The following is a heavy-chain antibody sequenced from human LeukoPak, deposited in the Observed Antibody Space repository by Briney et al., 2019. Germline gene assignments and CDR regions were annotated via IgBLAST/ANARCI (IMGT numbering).Heavy chain of an antibody. V-gene: IGHV4-4*07. J-gene: IGHJ4*02. Sequence: PSETLSLTCTVSGGSISSYYWSWIRQPAGKGLEWIGRIFTSGSTNYNPSLKSRVTMSVDTSKNQVSLKVSSVTAADTAVYYCARDRYYYDNSGKFDYWGQGTLATVSS. CDR1: GGSISSYY. CDR2: IFTSGST. CDR3: ARDRYYYDNSGKFDY. D-gene: IGHD3-22*01.